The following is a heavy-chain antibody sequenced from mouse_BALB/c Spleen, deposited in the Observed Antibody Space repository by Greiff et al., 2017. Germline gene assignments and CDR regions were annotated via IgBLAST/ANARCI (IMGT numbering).Heavy chain of an antibody. CDR2: IYPGDGDT. CDR3: ARWGNTTSYFDV. CDR1: GYAFSSSW. J-gene: IGHJ1*01. Sequence: QVQLKQSGPELVKPGASVKISCKASGYAFSSSWMNWVKQRPGQGLEWIGRIYPGDGDTNYTGKFKGKATLTADKSSSTAYMQLSSLTSVDSAVYFCARWGNTTSYFDVWGAGTTVTVSS. V-gene: IGHV1-82*01. D-gene: IGHD2-12*01.